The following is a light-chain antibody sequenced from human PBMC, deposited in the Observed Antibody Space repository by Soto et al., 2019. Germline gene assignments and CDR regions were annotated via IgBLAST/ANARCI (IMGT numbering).Light chain of an antibody. CDR3: HQYGSSPLT. J-gene: IGKJ3*01. V-gene: IGKV3-20*01. Sequence: EIVLTQSTGTLSLSPGERATLTCRASQTVTSSYLAWYQQKPGQAPRLLMYGASSRATGIPDRFSGSGSGTDFTLTISRLEPEDFAVYYCHQYGSSPLTFGPGTKVDIK. CDR1: QTVTSSY. CDR2: GAS.